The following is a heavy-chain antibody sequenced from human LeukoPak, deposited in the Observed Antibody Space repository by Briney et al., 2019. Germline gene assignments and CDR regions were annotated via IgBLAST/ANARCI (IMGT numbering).Heavy chain of an antibody. CDR3: ARRRAVAGVNWFDP. CDR1: GYTFISCG. Sequence: GASVKVSCKASGYTFISCGISWVRQAPGQGLEWMGWISSHNGYTKYAQKFQGRVTMTTDTSMSTAYMELGSLRSDDTAVYYCARRRAVAGVNWFDPWGQGTLVTVSS. J-gene: IGHJ5*02. CDR2: ISSHNGYT. V-gene: IGHV1-18*01. D-gene: IGHD6-19*01.